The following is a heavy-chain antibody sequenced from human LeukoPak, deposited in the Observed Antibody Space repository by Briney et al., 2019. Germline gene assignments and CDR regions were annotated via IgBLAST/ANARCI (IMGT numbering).Heavy chain of an antibody. D-gene: IGHD4-11*01. Sequence: GGSLRLSCAASGFTFSNFYMSWFRQAPGKGLEWLSYISGSGTNQHYADSARGRFTISRDNAENSLSLQMDSLRAEDTAVYYCARPVSPNYFYYMDVWGKGATVTVSS. V-gene: IGHV3-11*01. CDR2: ISGSGTNQ. CDR3: ARPVSPNYFYYMDV. J-gene: IGHJ6*03. CDR1: GFTFSNFY.